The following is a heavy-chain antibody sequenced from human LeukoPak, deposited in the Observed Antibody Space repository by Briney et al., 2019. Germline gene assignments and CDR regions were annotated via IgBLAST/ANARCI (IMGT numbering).Heavy chain of an antibody. CDR3: ARDPHYDFWSGYLSPLGGYYYYYGMDV. J-gene: IGHJ6*02. CDR1: GFTFSSYG. CDR2: IWYDGSNK. D-gene: IGHD3-3*01. Sequence: GRSLRLSCAASGFTFSSYGMHWVRQAPGKGLEWVAVIWYDGSNKYYADSVKGRFTISRDNSKNTLYLQMNSLRAEDTAVYYCARDPHYDFWSGYLSPLGGYYYYYGMDVWGQGTTVTVSS. V-gene: IGHV3-33*01.